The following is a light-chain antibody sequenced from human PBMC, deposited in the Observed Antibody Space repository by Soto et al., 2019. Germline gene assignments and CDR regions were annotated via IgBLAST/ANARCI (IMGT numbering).Light chain of an antibody. Sequence: DIQMTQSPSNLCASVGDRVSITCRASQSISSWLAWYQPKPGKAPKLLIYDASSLESGVPSRFSGSGSGTKFTLTISSLQPDDFATYYCQQYNSDSRTFGQGTKVDIK. CDR2: DAS. CDR1: QSISSW. J-gene: IGKJ1*01. CDR3: QQYNSDSRT. V-gene: IGKV1-5*01.